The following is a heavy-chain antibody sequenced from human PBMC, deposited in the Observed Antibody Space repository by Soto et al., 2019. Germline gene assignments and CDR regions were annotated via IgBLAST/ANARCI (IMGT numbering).Heavy chain of an antibody. D-gene: IGHD3-10*01. CDR1: GGSISSYY. CDR2: IYYSGST. J-gene: IGHJ3*02. V-gene: IGHV4-59*01. Sequence: PSETLSLTCTVSGGSISSYYWSWIRQPPGKGLEWIGYIYYSGSTNYNPSLKSRVTISVDTTKSQFSLKLSSVTAADTAVYYCARGTPLVRGVINAFDIWGQGTMVTVSS. CDR3: ARGTPLVRGVINAFDI.